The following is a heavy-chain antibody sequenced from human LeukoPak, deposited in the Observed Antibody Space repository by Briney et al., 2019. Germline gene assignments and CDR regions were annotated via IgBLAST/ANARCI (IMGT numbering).Heavy chain of an antibody. CDR2: IISSSSYI. CDR3: ARNGYGDYDGGRYFDY. Sequence: PGGCLRLSCAASGFTFSSYNMNWVRQAPGKGLGWGSSIISSSSYIYYADSVKGRFTISRDNAKNSLYLQMNSLRAEDTAVYYCARNGYGDYDGGRYFDYWGQGTLVTVSS. D-gene: IGHD4-17*01. V-gene: IGHV3-21*01. J-gene: IGHJ4*02. CDR1: GFTFSSYN.